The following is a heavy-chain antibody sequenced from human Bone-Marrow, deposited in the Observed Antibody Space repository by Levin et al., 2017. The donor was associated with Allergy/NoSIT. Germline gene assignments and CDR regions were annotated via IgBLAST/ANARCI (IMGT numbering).Heavy chain of an antibody. Sequence: GESLKISCAASGFTFNISPMHWVRQVPGKGLEWLAVLTFDGTTEHYADSVKGRFTISRDTSRNTLYLQMNSLTPEDTAVYYCARPLMSGFSNGWYFDSWGQGTLVTVSS. V-gene: IGHV3-30-3*01. CDR1: GFTFNISP. J-gene: IGHJ4*02. CDR2: LTFDGTTE. CDR3: ARPLMSGFSNGWYFDS. D-gene: IGHD6-19*01.